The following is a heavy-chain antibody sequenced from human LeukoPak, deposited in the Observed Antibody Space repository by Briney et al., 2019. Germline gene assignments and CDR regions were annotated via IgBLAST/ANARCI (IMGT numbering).Heavy chain of an antibody. Sequence: PSETLSLTCTVSGGSISTSSYYWGWVRQPPGKGLEWIGNIFYSGSTYYSPSLKSRVTISLDTSRNQFSLKLNSVTAADTAVYYCARERDAFDIWGQGTMVTVSS. CDR1: GGSISTSSYY. V-gene: IGHV4-39*07. CDR3: ARERDAFDI. J-gene: IGHJ3*02. CDR2: IFYSGST.